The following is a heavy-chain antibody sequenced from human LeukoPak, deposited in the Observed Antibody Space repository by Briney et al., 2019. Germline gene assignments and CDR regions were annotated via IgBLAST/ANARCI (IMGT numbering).Heavy chain of an antibody. V-gene: IGHV1-24*01. CDR1: GYSLSELS. CDR3: AAGGVYDLLDN. J-gene: IGHJ4*02. Sequence: ASVKVSCKVSGYSLSELSMHWVRQAPGKGLEWMGGFDPENGEAVYAQKFQGRVTMTEDTSTDTSYMELNSLKSEDTAVYYCAAGGVYDLLDNWGQGTPVTVSS. D-gene: IGHD2-8*01. CDR2: FDPENGEA.